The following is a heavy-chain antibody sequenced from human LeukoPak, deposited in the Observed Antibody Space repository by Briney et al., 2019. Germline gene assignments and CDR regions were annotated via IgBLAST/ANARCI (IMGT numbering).Heavy chain of an antibody. J-gene: IGHJ4*02. CDR3: AKGRFGELYSPFEN. V-gene: IGHV3-9*01. CDR1: GFTFDEYA. D-gene: IGHD3-16*01. Sequence: GGSLRLPCAASGFTFDEYAMHWVRQAPGKGLEWVAGINWNSGSIGYADSVRGRFTVYRDNAKKSLYVQINSLRADDTAFYYCAKGRFGELYSPFENWGQGTLVTVSS. CDR2: INWNSGSI.